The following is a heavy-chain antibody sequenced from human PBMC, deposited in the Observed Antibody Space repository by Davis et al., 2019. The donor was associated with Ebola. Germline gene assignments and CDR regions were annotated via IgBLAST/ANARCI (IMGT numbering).Heavy chain of an antibody. Sequence: AASVKVSCKASGYTFTDYYIHWVRQAPGQGLEWMGWINPNSGGTNYAQKFQGRVTMTRDTSISTAYMEVSRLTSDDTAVYYCASFGHAGYFDYWGQGTLVTVSS. J-gene: IGHJ4*02. D-gene: IGHD3-3*01. CDR2: INPNSGGT. CDR1: GYTFTDYY. V-gene: IGHV1-2*02. CDR3: ASFGHAGYFDY.